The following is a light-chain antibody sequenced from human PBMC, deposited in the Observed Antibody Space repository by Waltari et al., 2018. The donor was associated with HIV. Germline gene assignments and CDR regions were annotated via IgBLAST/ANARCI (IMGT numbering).Light chain of an antibody. Sequence: DVVMTQSPLSLPVTLGQPASISCRSSQSLVYSDGNNRLNWCQQRPGQSQRRLIYKVSNRDSGVPDRFSGSGSGTDFTLKSSRVEAEDVGVFYCMQGTHWPPITFGQGTRLEIK. J-gene: IGKJ5*01. V-gene: IGKV2-30*01. CDR2: KVS. CDR3: MQGTHWPPIT. CDR1: QSLVYSDGNNR.